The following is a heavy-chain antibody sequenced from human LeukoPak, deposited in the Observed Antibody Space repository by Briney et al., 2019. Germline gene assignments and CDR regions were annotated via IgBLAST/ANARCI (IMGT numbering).Heavy chain of an antibody. D-gene: IGHD3-22*01. V-gene: IGHV4-39*07. Sequence: SSETLSLTCTVSGGSISSNKYYWGWIRQPPGKGLEWIGSIYYSGSTYYNPSLKSRVTISVDKSKNQFSLKLSSVTAADTAVYYCARVGYYYDSSGYVVYWGQGTLVTVSS. CDR2: IYYSGST. CDR1: GGSISSNKYY. CDR3: ARVGYYYDSSGYVVY. J-gene: IGHJ4*02.